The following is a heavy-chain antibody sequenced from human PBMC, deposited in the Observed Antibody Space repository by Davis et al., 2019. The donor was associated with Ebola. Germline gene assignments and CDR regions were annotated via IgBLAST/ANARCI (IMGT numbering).Heavy chain of an antibody. CDR1: GFTASGYW. CDR3: VKDRNAGSFAPYFEE. Sequence: HTGGSLRLSCAASGFTASGYWMHWVRQAPGKGLVWVSRINNDGRSASYADSVKGRFTISRDNTKNTLYLQMNSLRAEDTAVYYCVKDRNAGSFAPYFEEWGQGTLLTVSS. V-gene: IGHV3-74*01. J-gene: IGHJ4*02. D-gene: IGHD3-16*01. CDR2: INNDGRSA.